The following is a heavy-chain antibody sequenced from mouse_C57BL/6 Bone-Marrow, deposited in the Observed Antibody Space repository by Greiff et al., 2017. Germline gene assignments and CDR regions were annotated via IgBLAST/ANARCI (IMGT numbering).Heavy chain of an antibody. D-gene: IGHD2-3*01. Sequence: QVQLQQSGAELVKPGASVTLSCKASGYTFTSYWMHWVKQRPGQGLEWIGMIHPNSGSTNYNEKFKSKATLTVDKSSSTAYMHLSSLTSEDAAVYYCGRLMMRCYFDVWGPGTTVTVSS. CDR2: IHPNSGST. J-gene: IGHJ1*01. V-gene: IGHV1-64*01. CDR3: GRLMMRCYFDV. CDR1: GYTFTSYW.